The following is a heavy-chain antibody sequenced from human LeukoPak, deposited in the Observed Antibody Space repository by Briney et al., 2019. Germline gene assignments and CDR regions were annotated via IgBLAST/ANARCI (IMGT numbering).Heavy chain of an antibody. V-gene: IGHV3-21*01. CDR2: ISSSSYI. CDR1: GFTFSSYC. D-gene: IGHD2-2*01. CDR3: AREVEGAFDI. Sequence: GGSMTLSRAASGFTFSSYCMNWVRPAPGKGLEWVSSISSSSYIYYADSVKGRFTISRDNAKNSLYLQMNSLRAEDTAVYYCAREVEGAFDIWGQGTMVTVSS. J-gene: IGHJ3*02.